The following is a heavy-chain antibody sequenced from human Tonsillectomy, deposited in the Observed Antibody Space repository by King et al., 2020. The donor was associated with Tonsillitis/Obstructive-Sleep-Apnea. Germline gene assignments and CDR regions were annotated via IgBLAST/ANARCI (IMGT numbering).Heavy chain of an antibody. J-gene: IGHJ4*02. V-gene: IGHV3-15*01. CDR3: TTDSGDAIY. Sequence: VQLVESGGGLVKPGGSLRLSCAASGFTVSNAWMSWVRQAPGKGREWVGRIKSKSDGGTTDYAEPVTGRFTISREDSKNTLYLQMNSLKTEDTAVYYCTTDSGDAIYWGQGTLVTVSS. D-gene: IGHD2-21*02. CDR2: IKSKSDGGTT. CDR1: GFTVSNAW.